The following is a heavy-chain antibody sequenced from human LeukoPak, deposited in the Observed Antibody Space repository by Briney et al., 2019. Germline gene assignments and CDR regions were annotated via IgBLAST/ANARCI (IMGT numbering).Heavy chain of an antibody. Sequence: GALRLSCAASGFTVSSNYMSWVRQAPGKGLEWVSVIFSGGSTYYADSVKGRFTISRDNSRHSLYLQMNGLRAEDTDVYYCARVDLITMVRGGNQIFDYWGQGTMVTVCS. V-gene: IGHV3-66*01. CDR2: IFSGGST. CDR1: GFTVSSNY. D-gene: IGHD3-10*01. CDR3: ARVDLITMVRGGNQIFDY. J-gene: IGHJ4*02.